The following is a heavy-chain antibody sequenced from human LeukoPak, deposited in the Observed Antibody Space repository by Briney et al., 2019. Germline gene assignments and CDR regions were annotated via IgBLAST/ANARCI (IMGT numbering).Heavy chain of an antibody. D-gene: IGHD5-12*01. V-gene: IGHV1-3*01. CDR2: INAGNGNT. CDR1: GYTFTSYA. CDR3: ARDRSLGCSGYGVPSYYYYGMDV. J-gene: IGHJ6*04. Sequence: ASVKVSCKASGYTFTSYAMHWVRQAPGQRLEWMGWINAGNGNTKYSQKFQGRVTITRDTSASTAYMELSSLRSEDTAVYYCARDRSLGCSGYGVPSYYYYGMDVWGKGTTVTVSS.